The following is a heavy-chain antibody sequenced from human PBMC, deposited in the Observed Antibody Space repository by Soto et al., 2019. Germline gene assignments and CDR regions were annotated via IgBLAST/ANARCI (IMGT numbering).Heavy chain of an antibody. J-gene: IGHJ3*02. Sequence: GGSLRLSCAASGSDFSTYDMFWVRQPTGKGLEWVSAIGTHADTFYPDSVKGRFTISRENARNLLYLQMSSLRAGDTAVYYCARSPSGSFPSGNAFDIWGQGTMVTVSS. CDR3: ARSPSGSFPSGNAFDI. CDR1: GSDFSTYD. D-gene: IGHD1-26*01. CDR2: IGTHADT. V-gene: IGHV3-13*01.